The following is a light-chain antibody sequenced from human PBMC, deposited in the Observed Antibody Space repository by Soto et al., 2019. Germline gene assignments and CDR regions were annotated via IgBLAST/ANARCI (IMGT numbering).Light chain of an antibody. Sequence: QAVVTQEPSLSVSPGGTVTLTCASSTGAVTSSFYPNWFQQKPGQAPRSLIYSTSNRHPWTPARFSGSLVGGRAALTLSSVQPEDEADYYCLLYYGGVRLFGGGTKVTVL. V-gene: IGLV7-43*01. CDR2: STS. CDR3: LLYYGGVRL. CDR1: TGAVTSSFY. J-gene: IGLJ2*01.